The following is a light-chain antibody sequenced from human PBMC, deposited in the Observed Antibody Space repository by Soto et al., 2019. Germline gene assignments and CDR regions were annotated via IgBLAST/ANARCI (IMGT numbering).Light chain of an antibody. CDR2: GTS. V-gene: IGKV3-20*01. Sequence: EIVLTQSPCTLSLSPAERATLSCRASQSVPRSYLAWYQQKPGQAPRLLIYGTSSRATGIPGRFSGSGSGTDFTLTISRLEPEDFAVFYCQQYGSSITFGQGTRLEIK. CDR3: QQYGSSIT. J-gene: IGKJ5*01. CDR1: QSVPRSY.